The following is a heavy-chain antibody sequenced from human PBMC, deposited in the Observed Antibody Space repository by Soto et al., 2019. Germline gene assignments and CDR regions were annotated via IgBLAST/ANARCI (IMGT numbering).Heavy chain of an antibody. V-gene: IGHV3-33*01. J-gene: IGHJ5*02. CDR3: ARGNGDYGWFDP. CDR2: IWYDGSNK. D-gene: IGHD4-17*01. Sequence: QVQLVESGGGVVQPGRSLRLSCAASGFTFSSYGMHWVRQAPGKGLEWVAVIWYDGSNKYYADSVKGRFTISRDNSKNTLYLQRNSLRAEDTAVYYCARGNGDYGWFDPWGQGTLVTVSS. CDR1: GFTFSSYG.